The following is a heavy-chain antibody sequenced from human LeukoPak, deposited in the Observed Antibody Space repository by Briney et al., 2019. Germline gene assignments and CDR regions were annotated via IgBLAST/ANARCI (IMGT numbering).Heavy chain of an antibody. CDR3: ARPSSGWYTDAFDI. J-gene: IGHJ3*02. V-gene: IGHV3-30*04. Sequence: GGSLRLSCTASGFTFGRYAMHWLRQAPGKGLEWVAVIAYDGSNKYSADSLKGQGRFTISRDNSKNTLFLEMNSLRPEDTAVYYCARPSSGWYTDAFDIWGQGTMVTVSS. D-gene: IGHD6-19*01. CDR1: GFTFGRYA. CDR2: IAYDGSNK.